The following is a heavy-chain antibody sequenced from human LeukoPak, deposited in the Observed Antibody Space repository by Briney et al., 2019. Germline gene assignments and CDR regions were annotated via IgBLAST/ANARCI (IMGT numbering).Heavy chain of an antibody. CDR1: GYTFTSYD. CDR3: ARDRRLVGATYFDY. CDR2: MNPNSGNT. D-gene: IGHD1-26*01. V-gene: IGHV1-8*01. J-gene: IGHJ4*02. Sequence: ASVKVSCKASGYTFTSYDINWVRQATGQGLEWMGWMNPNSGNTGYAQKFQGRVTMTRDTSTSTVYMELSSLRSEDTAVYYCARDRRLVGATYFDYWGQGTLVTVSS.